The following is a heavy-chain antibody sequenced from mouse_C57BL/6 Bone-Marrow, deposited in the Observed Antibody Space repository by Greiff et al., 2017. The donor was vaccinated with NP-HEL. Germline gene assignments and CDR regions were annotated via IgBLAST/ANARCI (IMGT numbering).Heavy chain of an antibody. CDR3: TRDRDYGSSFIDY. D-gene: IGHD1-1*01. CDR2: ISSGGDYI. Sequence: EVQVVESGEGLVKPGGSLKLSCAASGFTFSSYAMSWVRQTPEKRLEWVAYISSGGDYIYYADTVKGRFTISRDNARNTLYLQMSSLKSEDTAMYYCTRDRDYGSSFIDYWGQGTTLTVSS. CDR1: GFTFSSYA. J-gene: IGHJ2*01. V-gene: IGHV5-9-1*02.